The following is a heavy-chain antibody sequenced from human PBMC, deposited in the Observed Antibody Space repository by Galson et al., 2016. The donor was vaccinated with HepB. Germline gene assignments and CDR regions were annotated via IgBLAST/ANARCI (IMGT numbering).Heavy chain of an antibody. Sequence: SLRPSCAASTFSVSDDYMNWVRQAPGKGLEWVSLIYSGGGTYYADSVKGRFIISRDNSKNTLYLQMNSLRVEDTAVYYCARGSDLGSFWGQGTLVTVSS. J-gene: IGHJ4*02. D-gene: IGHD1-26*01. CDR1: TFSVSDDY. V-gene: IGHV3-66*01. CDR3: ARGSDLGSF. CDR2: IYSGGGT.